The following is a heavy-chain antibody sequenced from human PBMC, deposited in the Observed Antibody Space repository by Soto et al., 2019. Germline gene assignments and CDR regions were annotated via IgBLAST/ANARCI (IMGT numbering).Heavy chain of an antibody. CDR1: GFTFSSYA. V-gene: IGHV3-30-3*01. CDR2: ISYDGSNK. Sequence: QVQLVESGGGVVQPGRSLRLSCAASGFTFSSYAMHWVRQAQGKGLEWVAIISYDGSNKYYADSVKGRFTISRDNSKNTLYLQMNSLRAEDTAVYYCARAPSIAAPNGMDVWGQGTTVTVSS. CDR3: ARAPSIAAPNGMDV. D-gene: IGHD6-6*01. J-gene: IGHJ6*02.